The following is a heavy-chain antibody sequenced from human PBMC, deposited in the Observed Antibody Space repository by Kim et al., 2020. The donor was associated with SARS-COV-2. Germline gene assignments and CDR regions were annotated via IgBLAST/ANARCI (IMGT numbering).Heavy chain of an antibody. D-gene: IGHD1-26*01. CDR2: SSTI. V-gene: IGHV3-48*04. CDR3: ASHGWAH. Sequence: SSTIYYADSVKGRFTISRDNAKNSLYLQMNSLRAEDTAVYYCASHGWAHGGQGTLVTVSS. J-gene: IGHJ4*02.